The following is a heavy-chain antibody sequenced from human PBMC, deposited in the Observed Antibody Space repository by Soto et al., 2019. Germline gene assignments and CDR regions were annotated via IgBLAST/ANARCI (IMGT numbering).Heavy chain of an antibody. V-gene: IGHV3-15*01. CDR1: GFTFSNAW. D-gene: IGHD3-3*01. Sequence: GESLKISCAASGFTFSNAWMSWVRQAPGKGLEWVGRIKSKTDGGTTDYAAPVKGRFTISRDDSKNTLYLQMNSLKTEDTAVYYCTTDHITIPYFFDYWGQGTLVTVSS. CDR2: IKSKTDGGTT. J-gene: IGHJ4*02. CDR3: TTDHITIPYFFDY.